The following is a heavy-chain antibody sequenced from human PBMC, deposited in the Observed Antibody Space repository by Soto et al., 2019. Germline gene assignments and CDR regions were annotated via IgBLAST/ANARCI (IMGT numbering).Heavy chain of an antibody. J-gene: IGHJ5*02. D-gene: IGHD2-15*01. Sequence: ASVKVSCKASGYTSTSYYMHWVRQAPGQGLEWMGIINPSGGSTSYAQKFQGRVTMTRDTSTSTVYMELSGLRSEDTAVYYCARSGGGGMAAFDPWGQGTLVTVSS. V-gene: IGHV1-46*01. CDR1: GYTSTSYY. CDR3: ARSGGGGMAAFDP. CDR2: INPSGGST.